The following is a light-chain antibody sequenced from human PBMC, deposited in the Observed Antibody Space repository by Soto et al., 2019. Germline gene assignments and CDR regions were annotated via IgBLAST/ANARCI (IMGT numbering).Light chain of an antibody. V-gene: IGKV3-20*01. CDR1: QSVSDNQ. CDR3: QQYDSSPT. Sequence: IVLTQSPGTLSLSPGGRASLSCRASQSVSDNQLAWYQQKTGQAPRLLIHGASSRAAGIPDRFSGSGSGTDFTLTISRLEPEDFAVYYCQQYDSSPTFGQGTKVAIK. J-gene: IGKJ1*01. CDR2: GAS.